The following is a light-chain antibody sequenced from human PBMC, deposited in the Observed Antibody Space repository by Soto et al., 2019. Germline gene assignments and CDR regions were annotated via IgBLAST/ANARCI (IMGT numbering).Light chain of an antibody. CDR2: ATN. J-gene: IGLJ2*01. CDR1: SGSVSTSYY. V-gene: IGLV8-61*01. CDR3: VLYLGRGIVV. Sequence: QTVVTQEPSFSVSPGETVTLTCGLNSGSVSTSYYPGWYQQTPGQAPRTLIYATNTRSSGVPDRFSGSILGNKAALTITGAQADDESDYYCVLYLGRGIVVFGGGTKVTVL.